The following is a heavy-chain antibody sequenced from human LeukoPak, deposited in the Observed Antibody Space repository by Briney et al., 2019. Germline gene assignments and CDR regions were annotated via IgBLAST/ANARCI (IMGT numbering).Heavy chain of an antibody. Sequence: SVTLSSTASGVTFTIYAISWARHAPGQGLGWMGGIIPIFGTANYAQKFQGRATITTDESTTTAYMELSSLRSEDTAVYYCARAALRFLEKDAFDIWGQGTMVTVSS. J-gene: IGHJ3*02. CDR3: ARAALRFLEKDAFDI. CDR2: IIPIFGTA. D-gene: IGHD3-3*01. CDR1: GVTFTIYA. V-gene: IGHV1-69*05.